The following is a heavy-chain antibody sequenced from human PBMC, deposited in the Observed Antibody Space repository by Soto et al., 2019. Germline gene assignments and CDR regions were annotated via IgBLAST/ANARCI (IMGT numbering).Heavy chain of an antibody. CDR2: INYSGST. D-gene: IGHD3-16*01. CDR1: GGSISSSSY. CDR3: ARHKLDIRYGLDH. J-gene: IGHJ4*02. Sequence: SETLSLTCTVSGGSISSSSYWGWIRQPPGKGLEWIGSINYSGSTYDSPSLRSRVTISVDTSKNQFSLKLSSVTAADTAVYYCARHKLDIRYGLDHWGQGTPVTVS. V-gene: IGHV4-39*01.